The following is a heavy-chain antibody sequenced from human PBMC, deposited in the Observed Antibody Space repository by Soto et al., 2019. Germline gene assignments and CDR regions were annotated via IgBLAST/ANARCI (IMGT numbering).Heavy chain of an antibody. Sequence: SETLSLTCTVSGGSISSYYWSWIRQPPGKGLEWIGYIYYSGSTKYNPALKSRVTTSVDTSKNQFSLKLTSVTAADTAVYYCARDRVGVSSNWFDSWGRGTLVTVSS. J-gene: IGHJ5*01. V-gene: IGHV4-59*01. CDR2: IYYSGST. D-gene: IGHD1-26*01. CDR3: ARDRVGVSSNWFDS. CDR1: GGSISSYY.